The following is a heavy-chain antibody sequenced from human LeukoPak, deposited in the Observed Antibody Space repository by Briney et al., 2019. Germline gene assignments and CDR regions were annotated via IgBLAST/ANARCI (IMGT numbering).Heavy chain of an antibody. CDR3: ARLGDRNSGYSYGYPVGY. D-gene: IGHD5-18*01. J-gene: IGHJ4*02. Sequence: SETLSLTCTVSGGSISSSSYYWGWIRQPLGKGLEWIGGIYYSGSTYYNPSLKSRVTISVDTSKNQFSLKLSSVTAADTAVYCCARLGDRNSGYSYGYPVGYWGQGTLVTVSS. CDR1: GGSISSSSYY. V-gene: IGHV4-39*01. CDR2: IYYSGST.